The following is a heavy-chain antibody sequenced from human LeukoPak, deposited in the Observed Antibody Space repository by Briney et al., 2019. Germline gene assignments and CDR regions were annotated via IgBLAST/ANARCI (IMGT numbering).Heavy chain of an antibody. CDR2: IKQDGSEK. CDR1: GFIFSSCW. J-gene: IGHJ4*02. V-gene: IGHV3-7*03. Sequence: PGGSLRLSCEASGFIFSSCWMSWVRQAPGKGLEWVANIKQDGSEKYYVDSVKGRFTISRDNAKKSLYVQMNSLRAEDTAVYYCASSLGGYSYGFDYWGQGTLVTVSS. D-gene: IGHD5-12*01. CDR3: ASSLGGYSYGFDY.